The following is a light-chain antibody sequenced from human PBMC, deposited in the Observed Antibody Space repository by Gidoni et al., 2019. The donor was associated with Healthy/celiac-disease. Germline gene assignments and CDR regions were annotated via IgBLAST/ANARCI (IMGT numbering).Light chain of an antibody. Sequence: QAVLTQPSSLSASPGASASLTCTLRSGINVGTYRIYWYQQKPGSPPQYLLRYKSDSDKQQGSGVPSRFSGSQDASANAGILLISGLQSEDEADYYCMIWHSSAWVFGGGTKVTVL. CDR1: SGINVGTYR. J-gene: IGLJ3*02. V-gene: IGLV5-45*02. CDR3: MIWHSSAWV. CDR2: YKSDSDK.